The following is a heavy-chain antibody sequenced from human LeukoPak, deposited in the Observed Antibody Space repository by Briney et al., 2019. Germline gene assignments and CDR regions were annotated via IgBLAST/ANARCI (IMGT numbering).Heavy chain of an antibody. Sequence: SETLSLTCTVSGGSISSSSYYWGWIRQPPGKGLEWIGSIYYSGSTYYNPSLKSRVTISVDTSKNQFSLKLSSVTAADTAVYYCATQASPRWRGYGMDVWGQGTTVTVSS. CDR2: IYYSGST. D-gene: IGHD3-3*01. V-gene: IGHV4-39*01. J-gene: IGHJ6*02. CDR3: ATQASPRWRGYGMDV. CDR1: GGSISSSSYY.